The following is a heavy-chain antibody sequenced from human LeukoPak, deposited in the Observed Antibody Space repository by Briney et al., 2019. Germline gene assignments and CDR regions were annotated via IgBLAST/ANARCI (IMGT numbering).Heavy chain of an antibody. J-gene: IGHJ6*02. CDR2: INHSGST. CDR3: ARGPYYYDSSGSNHYYYYYGMDV. D-gene: IGHD3-22*01. V-gene: IGHV4-34*01. Sequence: SETLSLTCAVYGGSFSGYYWSWIRQPPGKGLEWIGEINHSGSTNYNPSLKSRVIISVDPAKNQFSLKLSSVTAADTAVYYCARGPYYYDSSGSNHYYYYYGMDVWGQGTTVTVSS. CDR1: GGSFSGYY.